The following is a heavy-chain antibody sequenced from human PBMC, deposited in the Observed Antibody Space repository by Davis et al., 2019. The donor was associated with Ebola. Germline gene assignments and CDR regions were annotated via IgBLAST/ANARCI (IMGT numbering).Heavy chain of an antibody. D-gene: IGHD3-22*01. J-gene: IGHJ4*02. CDR1: GDSISSGHYY. CDR2: IYYSGST. Sequence: MPSETLSLTCTVSGDSISSGHYYWSWIRQPPGKGLEWIGNIYYSGSTYYRSSLKSRVTMSINMSRSQFSLRLSSVTAADTAVYYCARLQRDYYDSRGYYLTAYFFDSWGQGTLVTVSS. CDR3: ARLQRDYYDSRGYYLTAYFFDS. V-gene: IGHV4-30-4*01.